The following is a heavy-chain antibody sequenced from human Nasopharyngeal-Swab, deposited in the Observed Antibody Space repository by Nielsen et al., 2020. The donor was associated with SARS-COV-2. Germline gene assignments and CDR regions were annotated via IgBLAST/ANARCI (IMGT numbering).Heavy chain of an antibody. CDR1: GGSFSGYY. J-gene: IGHJ6*02. V-gene: IGHV4-34*01. D-gene: IGHD2-2*01. CDR3: AGFHCSSTSCYLSDYYYVMDV. Sequence: SETLSLTCAVYGGSFSGYYWSCIRQSPGKGLEWIGEINHSGSTNYNPSLKSRVTISVDTSKNQFSLKLSSVTAADTGVYYCAGFHCSSTSCYLSDYYYVMDVWGQGTTVTVSS. CDR2: INHSGST.